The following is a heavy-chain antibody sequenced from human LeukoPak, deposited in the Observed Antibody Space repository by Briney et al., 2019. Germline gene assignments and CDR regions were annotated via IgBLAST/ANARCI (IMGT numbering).Heavy chain of an antibody. V-gene: IGHV4-59*08. CDR3: ASGSGYYFDY. D-gene: IGHD3-3*01. Sequence: TSETLSLTCTVSGGPISSYYWSWIRQPPGKGLEWIGYIYSSGSTNYNPSLKSRVTISVDTSKNQFSLKLSSVTAADTAVYYCASGSGYYFDYWGQGTLVTVSS. CDR2: IYSSGST. CDR1: GGPISSYY. J-gene: IGHJ4*02.